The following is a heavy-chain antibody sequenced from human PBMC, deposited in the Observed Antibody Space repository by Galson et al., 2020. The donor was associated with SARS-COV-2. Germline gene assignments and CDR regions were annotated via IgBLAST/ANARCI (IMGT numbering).Heavy chain of an antibody. CDR1: GFTFSDYY. D-gene: IGHD3-10*01. CDR3: ARDPQRTDPVLWFGELLSLYFDY. J-gene: IGHJ4*02. V-gene: IGHV3-11*05. Sequence: KIGESLKISCAASGFTFSDYYMSWIRQAPGKGLEWVSYISSSSSYTNYADSVKGRFTIHRQKAKNSLYLQMNSLRAEDTAVYYCARDPQRTDPVLWFGELLSLYFDYWGQGTLVTVSS. CDR2: ISSSSSYT.